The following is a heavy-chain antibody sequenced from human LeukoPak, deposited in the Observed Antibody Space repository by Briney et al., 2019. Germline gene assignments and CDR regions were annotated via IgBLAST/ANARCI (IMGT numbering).Heavy chain of an antibody. V-gene: IGHV3-7*01. CDR2: IDNAGSDK. CDR3: ARERWLQPDY. Sequence: PGRSLRLSCAASGFTFSSYAMSWVRQAPGKGLEWVANIDNAGSDKYYVDSVEGRFTISRDNAKNSLYLQMNSLRAEDTAVYHCARERWLQPDYWGQGILVTVSS. CDR1: GFTFSSYA. J-gene: IGHJ4*02. D-gene: IGHD5-24*01.